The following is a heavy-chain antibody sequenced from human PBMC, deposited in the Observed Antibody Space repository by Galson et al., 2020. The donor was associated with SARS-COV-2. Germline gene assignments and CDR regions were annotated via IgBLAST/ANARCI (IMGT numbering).Heavy chain of an antibody. CDR1: GGSISSSSYY. J-gene: IGHJ4*02. Sequence: SETLSLTCTVSGGSISSSSYYWGWIRQPPGKGLEWIGTIYYSGSTYYNPSLKSRVTISADTSKNQFSLKLSSVAAADTAVYYCARGPGPGYWTYVAYWGQGTLVTVSS. D-gene: IGHD3-9*01. V-gene: IGHV4-39*07. CDR3: ARGPGPGYWTYVAY. CDR2: IYYSGST.